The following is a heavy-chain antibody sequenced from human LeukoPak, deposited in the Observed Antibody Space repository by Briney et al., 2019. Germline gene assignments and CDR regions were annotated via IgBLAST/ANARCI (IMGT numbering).Heavy chain of an antibody. V-gene: IGHV3-21*01. CDR2: ISSSSSYI. CDR3: ARLYYGDRAAFDI. CDR1: GFTFSSYS. J-gene: IGHJ3*02. Sequence: PGGSLRLSCAASGFTFSSYSMNWVRQAPGKGLEWVSSISSSSSYIYYADSVKGRFTISRDDAKNSLYLQMNSLRAEDTAVYYCARLYYGDRAAFDIWGQGTMVTVSS. D-gene: IGHD4-17*01.